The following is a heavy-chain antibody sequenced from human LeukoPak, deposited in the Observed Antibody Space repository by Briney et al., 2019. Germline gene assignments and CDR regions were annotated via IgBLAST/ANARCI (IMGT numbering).Heavy chain of an antibody. CDR3: AREEDYYDSSGYYGPTTLLYGVDV. J-gene: IGHJ6*02. V-gene: IGHV1-46*01. CDR2: INPSGGST. Sequence: ASVKVSCKASGYTFTGYYMHWVRQAPGQGLEWMGIINPSGGSTSYAQKFQGRVTMTRDTSTSTVYMELSSLRSEDTAVYYCAREEDYYDSSGYYGPTTLLYGVDVWGQGTTVTVSS. D-gene: IGHD3-22*01. CDR1: GYTFTGYY.